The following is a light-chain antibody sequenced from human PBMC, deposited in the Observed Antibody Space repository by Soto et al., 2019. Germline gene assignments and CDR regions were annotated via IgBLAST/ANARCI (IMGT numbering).Light chain of an antibody. CDR2: GAS. CDR3: QQHSHWPPWT. CDR1: ENVRTC. J-gene: IGKJ1*01. Sequence: EVVLTHSPATLSLSPWERATLSCRASENVRTCVYGYHQQPPQAPRLLIYGASNRGTGITARLSGSGSGTDFTLTISNRVPEDFAAYYCQQHSHWPPWTFGQGTKVDI. V-gene: IGKV3-11*01.